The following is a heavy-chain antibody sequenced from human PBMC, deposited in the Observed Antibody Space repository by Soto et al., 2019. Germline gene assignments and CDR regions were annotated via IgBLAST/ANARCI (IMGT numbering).Heavy chain of an antibody. CDR1: GGTFRSYA. CDR3: ARVTPRVIGYCTNGVCPSGYGMDV. CDR2: IIPIFGTA. D-gene: IGHD2-8*01. Sequence: SVKVSCKASGGTFRSYAISWVRQAPGQGLEWMGGIIPIFGTAKYAQKFQGRVTITADESTSTAYMELSSLRSEDTAVYYFARVTPRVIGYCTNGVCPSGYGMDVWGQGTTVTVSS. J-gene: IGHJ6*02. V-gene: IGHV1-69*13.